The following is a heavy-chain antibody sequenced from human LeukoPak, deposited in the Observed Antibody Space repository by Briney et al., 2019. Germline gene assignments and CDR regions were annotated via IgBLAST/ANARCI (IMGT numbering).Heavy chain of an antibody. D-gene: IGHD5-24*01. CDR2: IRNKAFGETT. CDR1: GFTFGDHP. CDR3: TREGRSQQLGDY. Sequence: PGGSLRLSCTGSGFTFGDHPMSWVRQAPGKGLEWVGFIRNKAFGETTAYAASVKGRFTISRDDSKSIAYLQMDSLKIEDTGVYFCTREGRSQQLGDYWGQGALVTVSS. V-gene: IGHV3-49*04. J-gene: IGHJ4*02.